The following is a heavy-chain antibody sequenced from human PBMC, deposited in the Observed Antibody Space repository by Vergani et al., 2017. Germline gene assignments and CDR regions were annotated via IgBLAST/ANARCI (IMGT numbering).Heavy chain of an antibody. J-gene: IGHJ3*01. D-gene: IGHD3-10*01. CDR2: IYPGDSEV. CDR3: ASGGHGSENGGAFQL. CDR1: GYIFSNFW. V-gene: IGHV5-51*01. Sequence: EVQLVQSGAEVKKPGESLKISCQAFGYIFSNFWIGWVRQRPGRGLEWMGIIYPGDSEVKSNPTFRGQVIFSVDTSVNTAYLQWRSLQASDTATYFCASGGHGSENGGAFQLWGQGTNITVSS.